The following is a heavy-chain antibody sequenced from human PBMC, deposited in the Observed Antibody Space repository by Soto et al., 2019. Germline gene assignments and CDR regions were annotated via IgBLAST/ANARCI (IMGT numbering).Heavy chain of an antibody. CDR2: INPSGGRT. J-gene: IGHJ4*02. CDR3: ARDRYSGSSNYFDY. V-gene: IGHV1-46*01. Sequence: ASVKVSCKASGYTVTSNFMHWVRQAPGQGLEWMGIINPSGGRTSYAPKFEGRVTMTRDTSTSTVYMELSSLRSEDTAVYYCARDRYSGSSNYFDYWGQGTLVTVSS. CDR1: GYTVTSNF. D-gene: IGHD1-26*01.